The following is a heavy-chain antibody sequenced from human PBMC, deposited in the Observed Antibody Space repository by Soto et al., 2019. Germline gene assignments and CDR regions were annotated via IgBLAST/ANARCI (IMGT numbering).Heavy chain of an antibody. Sequence: QVQLVESGGGVVQPGRSLRLSCAASGFTFSSYAMHWVRQAPGKGLEWVAVISYDGGNKYYADSVKGRFTISRDNTKNTLYLQMNSLRAVDTAVYYCARDGDSSIFGVVFNYYYYGMDVWGQGTTVTVSS. CDR1: GFTFSSYA. CDR3: ARDGDSSIFGVVFNYYYYGMDV. D-gene: IGHD3-3*01. CDR2: ISYDGGNK. V-gene: IGHV3-30-3*01. J-gene: IGHJ6*02.